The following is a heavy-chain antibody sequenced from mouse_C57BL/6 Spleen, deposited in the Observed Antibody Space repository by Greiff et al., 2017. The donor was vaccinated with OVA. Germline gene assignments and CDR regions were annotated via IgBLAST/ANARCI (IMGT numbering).Heavy chain of an antibody. Sequence: VQLQQSGAELVMPGASVKLSCKASGYTFTSYWMHWVKQRPGQGLEWIGEIDPSDSYTNYNQKFKGKSTLTVDKSSSTAYMQLSSLTSEDSAVYYCARAGGTRYAMDYWGQGTSVTVSS. J-gene: IGHJ4*01. V-gene: IGHV1-69*01. CDR1: GYTFTSYW. D-gene: IGHD4-1*01. CDR2: IDPSDSYT. CDR3: ARAGGTRYAMDY.